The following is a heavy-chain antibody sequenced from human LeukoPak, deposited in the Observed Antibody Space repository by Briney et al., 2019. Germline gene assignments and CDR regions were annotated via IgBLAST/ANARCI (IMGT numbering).Heavy chain of an antibody. D-gene: IGHD6-19*01. V-gene: IGHV3-7*01. CDR3: AREYSSGWAARGI. Sequence: GGSLRLSCAASGFTFSSYWMSWVRQAPGKGLEWVANIKQDGSEKYYVDSVKGRFTISRDNAKNSLYLQMNSLRAEDTAVYYCAREYSSGWAARGIWGQGTLVTVSS. CDR1: GFTFSSYW. J-gene: IGHJ4*02. CDR2: IKQDGSEK.